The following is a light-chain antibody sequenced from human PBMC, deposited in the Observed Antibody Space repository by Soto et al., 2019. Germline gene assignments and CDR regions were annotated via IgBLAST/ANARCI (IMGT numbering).Light chain of an antibody. CDR3: TSYAGSNIWV. J-gene: IGLJ3*02. CDR2: EVS. V-gene: IGLV2-8*01. CDR1: SSDVGAYNY. Sequence: QSALTQPPSASGSPGQSVTISCTGTSSDVGAYNYVSWYQQYPGKAPKLMIYEVSKRPSGVPDRFSCSKSGKTASLTVSGLQSEDEADYYCTSYAGSNIWVFGGGTEVTVL.